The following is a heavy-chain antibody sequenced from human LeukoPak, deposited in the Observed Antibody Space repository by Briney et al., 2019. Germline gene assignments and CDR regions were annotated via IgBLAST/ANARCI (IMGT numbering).Heavy chain of an antibody. J-gene: IGHJ5*02. CDR2: IRYDGSNK. D-gene: IGHD2-2*01. Sequence: GGSLRLSCAASGFTFSSYGMHWVRQAPGKGLEWVAFIRYDGSNKYYADSVKGRFTISRDNSKNTLYLQMNSLRAEDTAVYYCAKDFGLIVVVPAAIDPWGQGTLVTVSS. V-gene: IGHV3-30*02. CDR1: GFTFSSYG. CDR3: AKDFGLIVVVPAAIDP.